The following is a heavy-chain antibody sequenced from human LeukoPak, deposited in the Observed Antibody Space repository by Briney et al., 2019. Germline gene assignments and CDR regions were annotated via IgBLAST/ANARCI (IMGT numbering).Heavy chain of an antibody. CDR3: ARVVVTTVTEFDYYYGMDV. D-gene: IGHD4-17*01. Sequence: PSETLSLTCAVSGGSISSSNWWSWVRQPPGKGLEWIGEIYHSGSTNYNPSLKSRVTISVDKSKNQFSLKLSSVTAADTAVYYCARVVVTTVTEFDYYYGMDVWGQGTTVTVSS. CDR2: IYHSGST. J-gene: IGHJ6*02. CDR1: GGSISSSNW. V-gene: IGHV4-4*02.